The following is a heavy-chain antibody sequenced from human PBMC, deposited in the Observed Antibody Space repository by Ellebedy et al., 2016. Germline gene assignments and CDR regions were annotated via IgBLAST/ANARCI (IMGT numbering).Heavy chain of an antibody. CDR3: ARDLLSTVNHLGFDP. Sequence: GGSLRLSCAASGFTFSSYSMNWVRQAPGKGLEWVSSISSSSSYIYYADSVKGRFTISRDNAKNSLYLQMNSLRAEDTAVYYCARDLLSTVNHLGFDPWGQGTLVTVSS. V-gene: IGHV3-21*01. CDR2: ISSSSSYI. D-gene: IGHD4-17*01. CDR1: GFTFSSYS. J-gene: IGHJ5*02.